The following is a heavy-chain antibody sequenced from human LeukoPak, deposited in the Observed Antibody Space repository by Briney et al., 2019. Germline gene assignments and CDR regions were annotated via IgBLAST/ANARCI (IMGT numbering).Heavy chain of an antibody. J-gene: IGHJ4*02. CDR2: IYYNGNT. V-gene: IGHV4-59*08. Sequence: SETLSLTCTVSGGSISCYYWSWIRQPPGKGLEWIGYIYYNGNTNYNPSLKSRVTISVDTSKNPLSLNLGSVTAADTAVYYCARQPSTMGAYYFDYWGQGTLVTVSS. CDR3: ARQPSTMGAYYFDY. D-gene: IGHD1-26*01. CDR1: GGSISCYY.